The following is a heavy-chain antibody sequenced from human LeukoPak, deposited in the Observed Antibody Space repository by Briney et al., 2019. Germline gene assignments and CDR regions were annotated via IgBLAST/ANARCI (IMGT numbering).Heavy chain of an antibody. CDR2: ISDSSSTI. V-gene: IGHV3-48*03. J-gene: IGHJ4*02. CDR1: GFTFSSYG. D-gene: IGHD3-9*01. CDR3: ARWGATGYGDY. Sequence: PGGSLRLSCAASGFTFSSYGMNWVRQAPVKGLEWVSYISDSSSTIYYADSVKGRLTISRDNAKNSLYLQMNSLRAEDTAVYYCARWGATGYGDYWGQGTLVTVSS.